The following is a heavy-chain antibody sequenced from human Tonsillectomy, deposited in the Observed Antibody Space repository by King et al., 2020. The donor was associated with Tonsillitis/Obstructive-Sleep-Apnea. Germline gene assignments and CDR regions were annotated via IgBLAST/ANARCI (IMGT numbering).Heavy chain of an antibody. CDR3: ARMAITTRHSGSYYAVHYFDY. D-gene: IGHD1-26*01. J-gene: IGHJ4*02. V-gene: IGHV2-70*11. CDR1: GFSLSTSGMC. Sequence: TLKESGPALVKPTQTLTLTCTFSGFSLSTSGMCVSWIRQPPGKALEWLARIDWDDYKYYSTSLKTRLTISKDTSKNQVVLTMTNMDPVDTATYYCARMAITTRHSGSYYAVHYFDYWGQGTLVTVSS. CDR2: IDWDDYK.